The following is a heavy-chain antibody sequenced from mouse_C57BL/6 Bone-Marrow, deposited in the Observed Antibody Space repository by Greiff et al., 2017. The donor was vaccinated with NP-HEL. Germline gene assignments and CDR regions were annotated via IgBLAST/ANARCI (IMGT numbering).Heavy chain of an antibody. CDR1: GFSLTSYG. J-gene: IGHJ1*03. V-gene: IGHV2-2*01. Sequence: QVQLQQSGPGLVQPSQSLSITCTVSGFSLTSYGVHWVRQSPGKGLEWLGVIWSGGSTDSNAAFISRLSIRKDNSKSQVFFNMNSLHADDTAIYYCARTRNHLYFDVWGTGTTVTVSS. CDR3: ARTRNHLYFDV. CDR2: IWSGGST.